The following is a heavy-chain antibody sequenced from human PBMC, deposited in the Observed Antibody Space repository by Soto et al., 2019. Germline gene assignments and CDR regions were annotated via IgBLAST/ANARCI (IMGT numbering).Heavy chain of an antibody. Sequence: GGSLRLSCAASGFTFSSYAMSWVRQAPGKGLEWVSAISGSGGSTYYADSVKGRFAISRDNSKNTLYLQMNSLRAEDTAVYYCAKALYTLDDIVVVPAAIGVFDYWGQGTLVTVSS. V-gene: IGHV3-23*01. CDR2: ISGSGGST. CDR1: GFTFSSYA. D-gene: IGHD2-2*02. J-gene: IGHJ4*02. CDR3: AKALYTLDDIVVVPAAIGVFDY.